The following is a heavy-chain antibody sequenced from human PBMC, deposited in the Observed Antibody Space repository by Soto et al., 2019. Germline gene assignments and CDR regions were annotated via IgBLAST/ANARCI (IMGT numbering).Heavy chain of an antibody. Sequence: SETLSLTCTVSGYSIRSDYYWGWIRQPPGKELEWIGNIFHSGSTYYNPSLKSRVTISVDTSKNQFSLKLSSVTAADTAVYYCARRTPGLPYGMDVWGQGTTVTVSS. J-gene: IGHJ6*02. CDR2: IFHSGST. CDR3: ARRTPGLPYGMDV. D-gene: IGHD2-15*01. CDR1: GYSIRSDYY. V-gene: IGHV4-38-2*02.